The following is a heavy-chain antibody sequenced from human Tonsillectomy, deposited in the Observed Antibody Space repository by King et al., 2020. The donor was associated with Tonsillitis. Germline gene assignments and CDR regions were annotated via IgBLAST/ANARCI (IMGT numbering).Heavy chain of an antibody. CDR1: GGSISSSSYY. D-gene: IGHD2-15*01. Sequence: QLQESGPGLVKPSETLSLTCTVSGGSISSSSYYWGWSRQPPGKGLEWIGSIYYSGSTYYNPSLKSRVTISVDTSKNQFSLKLSSVTAADTAVYYCARYCSGGSCYSDAFDIWGQGTMVTVSS. V-gene: IGHV4-39*01. CDR3: ARYCSGGSCYSDAFDI. CDR2: IYYSGST. J-gene: IGHJ3*02.